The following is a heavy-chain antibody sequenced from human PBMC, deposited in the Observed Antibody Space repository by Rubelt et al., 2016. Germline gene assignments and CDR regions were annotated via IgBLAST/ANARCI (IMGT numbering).Heavy chain of an antibody. CDR1: GGSFSGYY. D-gene: IGHD1-26*01. CDR2: INHSGST. CDR3: ARGTVGATSGWFDP. J-gene: IGHJ5*02. Sequence: QVQLQQWGAGLLKPSETLSLTCAVYGGSFSGYYWSWIRQPPGKGLEWIGEINHSGSTNYNPSLKIRVTISVDTSKNQFSLKLSSVTAADTAVYYCARGTVGATSGWFDPWGQGTLVTVSS. V-gene: IGHV4-34*01.